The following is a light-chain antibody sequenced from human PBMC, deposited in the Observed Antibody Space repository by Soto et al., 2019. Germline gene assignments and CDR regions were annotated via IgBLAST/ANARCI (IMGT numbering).Light chain of an antibody. CDR3: SSYTSSSTLFYV. Sequence: QSALTQPASLSGSPAQSITISCTGTSSDVGGYNYVSWYQQHPGKAPKLMIYDVSNRPSGVSNRFSGSKSGNTASLTISGLQAEDEADYYCSSYTSSSTLFYVFGTGTKVTVL. V-gene: IGLV2-14*01. CDR2: DVS. J-gene: IGLJ1*01. CDR1: SSDVGGYNY.